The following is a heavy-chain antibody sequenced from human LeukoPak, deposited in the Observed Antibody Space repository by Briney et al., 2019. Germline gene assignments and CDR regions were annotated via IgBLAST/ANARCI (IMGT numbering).Heavy chain of an antibody. Sequence: PSETLSLTCTVSGGSISGSSYYWGWIRQPPGKGLEWIGSIYYSGSTYYNPSLKSRVTISVDTSKNQFSLKLNSVTATDTAVYYCARLPTYSSGWYTDYWGQGTLVTVSS. J-gene: IGHJ4*02. CDR2: IYYSGST. CDR1: GGSISGSSYY. V-gene: IGHV4-39*01. CDR3: ARLPTYSSGWYTDY. D-gene: IGHD6-19*01.